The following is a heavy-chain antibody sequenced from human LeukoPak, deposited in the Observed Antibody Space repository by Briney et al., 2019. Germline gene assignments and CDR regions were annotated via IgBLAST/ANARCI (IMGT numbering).Heavy chain of an antibody. Sequence: GGSLRLSCAASGFTFSSYAMSWVRQAPGKGLEWVSAIGGSGGSTYYADSVKGRFTISRDNSKNTLYLQMNSLRAEDTAVYYCAKRYGSGSYYFDYWGQGTLVTVSS. CDR2: IGGSGGST. CDR1: GFTFSSYA. D-gene: IGHD3-10*01. J-gene: IGHJ4*02. CDR3: AKRYGSGSYYFDY. V-gene: IGHV3-23*01.